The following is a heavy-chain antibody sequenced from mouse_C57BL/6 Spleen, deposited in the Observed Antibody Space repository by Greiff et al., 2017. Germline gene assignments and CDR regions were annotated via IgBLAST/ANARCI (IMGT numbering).Heavy chain of an antibody. D-gene: IGHD2-2*01. J-gene: IGHJ2*01. V-gene: IGHV2-2*01. Sequence: QVQLQQSGPGLVQPSQSLSITCTVSGFSLTSYGVHWVRQSPGKGLEWLGVIWSGGSTDYNAAFISRLSISKDNSTSQVFFKMISLQADDTAIYYCARNGGLRRATGYFDYGGQGTTLTVSS. CDR3: ARNGGLRRATGYFDY. CDR2: IWSGGST. CDR1: GFSLTSYG.